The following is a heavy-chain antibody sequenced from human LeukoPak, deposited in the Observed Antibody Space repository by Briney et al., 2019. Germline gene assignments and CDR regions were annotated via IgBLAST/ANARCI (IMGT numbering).Heavy chain of an antibody. D-gene: IGHD6-19*01. CDR3: ARHKYTSCWYSDY. Sequence: GESLKISCKGSGYSFTSYWIGWVRQIPGKGLEWMGIIYPGDSDTRYSPSFQGQVTISADKSTRTAYLQWSSLKASDTAMYYCARHKYTSCWYSDYWGQGTLVTVSS. J-gene: IGHJ4*02. CDR2: IYPGDSDT. V-gene: IGHV5-51*01. CDR1: GYSFTSYW.